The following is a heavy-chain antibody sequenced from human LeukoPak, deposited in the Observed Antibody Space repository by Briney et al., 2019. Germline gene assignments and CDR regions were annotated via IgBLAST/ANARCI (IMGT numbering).Heavy chain of an antibody. J-gene: IGHJ3*02. CDR1: GGTFSSYA. D-gene: IGHD2-15*01. CDR2: IIPILGIA. CDR3: ATDTVAVAGLLI. V-gene: IGHV1-69*04. Sequence: SVKVSCKASGGTFSSYAISWVRQAPGQGLEWMGRIIPILGIANYAQKFQGRVTITADKSTSTAYMELSSLRSEDTAVYYCATDTVAVAGLLIWGQGTMVTVSS.